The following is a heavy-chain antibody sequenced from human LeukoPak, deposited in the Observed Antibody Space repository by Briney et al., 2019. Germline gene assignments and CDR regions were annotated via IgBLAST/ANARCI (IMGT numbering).Heavy chain of an antibody. J-gene: IGHJ5*02. CDR1: GYTFTKYD. V-gene: IGHV1-8*01. CDR2: MNPNSDNT. Sequence: VASVNVSFKSSGYTFTKYDINGVRQASGQGGEGMGWMNPNSDNTRYAPKFQGSVTMTRNTSISTAYMELSSLRSEETAAYYCARNVGGIAAAGTRRWGNWFDPWGQGTLVTVSS. CDR3: ARNVGGIAAAGTRRWGNWFDP. D-gene: IGHD6-13*01.